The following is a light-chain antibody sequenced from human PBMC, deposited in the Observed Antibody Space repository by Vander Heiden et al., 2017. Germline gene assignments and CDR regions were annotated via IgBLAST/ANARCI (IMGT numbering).Light chain of an antibody. CDR3: QQENSYPWT. V-gene: IGKV1-5*03. Sequence: DNQMTQSPSTRSASVGNRVTITCRASKSISSWLAWYQQKPGKAPKLLIYKASSLESGVPSRFSGSGSGTELTLTISSLQPDDFATYYCQQENSYPWTFGQGTKVEIK. CDR1: KSISSW. J-gene: IGKJ1*01. CDR2: KAS.